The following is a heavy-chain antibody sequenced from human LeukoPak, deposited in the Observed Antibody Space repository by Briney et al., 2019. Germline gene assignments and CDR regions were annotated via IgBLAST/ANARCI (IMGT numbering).Heavy chain of an antibody. CDR1: GGSISGSGYY. CDR3: ARRSYYYYGMDV. V-gene: IGHV4-39*07. Sequence: SETLSLTCTVSGGSISGSGYYWGWIRQPPGKGLEWIGTIFYRGDTYYNPSLKSRVTISIGTSKNQFSLKLSSVTAADTAVYYCARRSYYYYGMDVWGQGTTVTVSS. J-gene: IGHJ6*02. CDR2: IFYRGDT.